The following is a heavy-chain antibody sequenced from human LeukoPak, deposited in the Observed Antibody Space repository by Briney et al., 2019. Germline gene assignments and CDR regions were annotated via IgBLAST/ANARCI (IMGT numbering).Heavy chain of an antibody. CDR1: GFTFSSYG. V-gene: IGHV3-30*02. Sequence: GGSLRLSCAASGFTFSSYGMHWVRQAQGKGLEWVAFIRYDGSNKYYADSVKGRFTISRDNSKNTLYLQMNSLRAEDTSVYYCASLWAAAGTGLGYWGQGTLVTVSS. CDR2: IRYDGSNK. J-gene: IGHJ4*02. CDR3: ASLWAAAGTGLGY. D-gene: IGHD6-13*01.